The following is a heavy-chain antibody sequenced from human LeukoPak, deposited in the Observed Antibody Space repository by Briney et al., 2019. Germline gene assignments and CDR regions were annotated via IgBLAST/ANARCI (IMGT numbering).Heavy chain of an antibody. Sequence: GGSLRLSCAASGFTFSSAWMRWVRQAPGKGLVWVSRINSDGSSTSYADSVKGRFTISRDNAKNKLYLQMNSLRDENTDVYYCARDRSIASDYWGQGTLVTVSS. J-gene: IGHJ4*02. D-gene: IGHD6-6*01. CDR2: INSDGSST. V-gene: IGHV3-74*01. CDR1: GFTFSSAW. CDR3: ARDRSIASDY.